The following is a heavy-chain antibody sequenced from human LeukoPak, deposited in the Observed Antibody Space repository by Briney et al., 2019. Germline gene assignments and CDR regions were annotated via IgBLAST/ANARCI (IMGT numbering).Heavy chain of an antibody. D-gene: IGHD5-18*01. Sequence: GGSLRLSCAASGFTVSSNYMSWVRQAPGKGLEWVSVIYSGGSTYYADSVKGRFTISRDNSKNTLYLQMNSLRAEDTAVYYCARDDGTAMVVSYWGQGTLVTVSS. J-gene: IGHJ4*02. CDR3: ARDDGTAMVVSY. CDR1: GFTVSSNY. CDR2: IYSGGST. V-gene: IGHV3-66*01.